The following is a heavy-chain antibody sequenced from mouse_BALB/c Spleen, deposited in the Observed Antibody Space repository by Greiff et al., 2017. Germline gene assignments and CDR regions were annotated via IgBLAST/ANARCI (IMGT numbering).Heavy chain of an antibody. J-gene: IGHJ4*01. D-gene: IGHD2-1*01. CDR2: ISSGGGST. CDR1: GFAFSSYD. CDR3: ARRYGNYASMDY. V-gene: IGHV5-12-1*01. Sequence: LVESGGGLVKPGGSLKLSCAASGFAFSSYDMSWVRQTPEKRLEWVAYISSGGGSTYYPDTVKGRFTISRDNAKNTLYLQMSSLKSEDTAMYYCARRYGNYASMDYWGQGTSVTVSS.